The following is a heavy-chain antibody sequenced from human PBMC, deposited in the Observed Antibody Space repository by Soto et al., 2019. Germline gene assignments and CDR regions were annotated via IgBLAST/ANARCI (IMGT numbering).Heavy chain of an antibody. D-gene: IGHD6-13*01. CDR1: GFSLSTSGVG. J-gene: IGHJ4*02. CDR3: AHRPPSWGFSGSWEFDY. V-gene: IGHV2-5*02. CDR2: IYWDDDK. Sequence: QITLKESGPPLVKPTQTLTLTCTFSGFSLSTSGVGVGWIRQPPGKALEWLALIYWDDDKRYSPSLKSRLTITKDTPKNQVVLTMTNMDPVDTATYHCAHRPPSWGFSGSWEFDYWGQGTLVTVSS.